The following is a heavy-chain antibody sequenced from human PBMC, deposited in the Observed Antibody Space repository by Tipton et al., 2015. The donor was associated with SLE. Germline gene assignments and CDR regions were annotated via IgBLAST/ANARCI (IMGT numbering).Heavy chain of an antibody. CDR3: ARGVAAAGSEAFDV. CDR2: ISAYNGNT. V-gene: IGHV1-18*01. CDR1: GGTFSSYA. Sequence: QVQLVQSGAEVKKPGSSVKVSCKASGGTFSSYAISWVRQAPGQGLEWMGWISAYNGNTNYAQKLQGRVTMTTDTSTSTAYMELRSLRSDDTAVYYCARGVAAAGSEAFDVWGQGTMVTVSS. D-gene: IGHD6-13*01. J-gene: IGHJ3*01.